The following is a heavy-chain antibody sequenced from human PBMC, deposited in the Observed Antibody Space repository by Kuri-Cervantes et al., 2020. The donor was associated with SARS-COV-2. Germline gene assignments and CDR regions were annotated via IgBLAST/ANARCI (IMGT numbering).Heavy chain of an antibody. J-gene: IGHJ1*01. CDR2: IRYDGSNK. Sequence: GESLKISCAASGFTFSGSAMHWVRQAPGKGLEWVAFIRYDGSNKYYADSVKGRFTISRDNSKNTLYLQMNSLRAEDTAVYYCANNGPKGYCSSTSCYIGGFQHWGQGTLVTVSS. CDR1: GFTFSGSA. CDR3: ANNGPKGYCSSTSCYIGGFQH. V-gene: IGHV3-30*02. D-gene: IGHD2-2*02.